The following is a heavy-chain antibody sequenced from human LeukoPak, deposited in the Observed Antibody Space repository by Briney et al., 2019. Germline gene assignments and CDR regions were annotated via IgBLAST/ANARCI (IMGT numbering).Heavy chain of an antibody. CDR3: ARIRRPMVRGVRRYYFDY. CDR1: GYTFTSYD. CDR2: MNPNSGNT. J-gene: IGHJ4*02. V-gene: IGHV1-8*01. Sequence: ASVKVSCKASGYTFTSYDINWVRQATGQGLEWMGWMNPNSGNTGYAPKFQGRVTMTRNTSISTAYMELSSLRSEDTAVYYCARIRRPMVRGVRRYYFDYWGQGTLVTVSS. D-gene: IGHD3-10*01.